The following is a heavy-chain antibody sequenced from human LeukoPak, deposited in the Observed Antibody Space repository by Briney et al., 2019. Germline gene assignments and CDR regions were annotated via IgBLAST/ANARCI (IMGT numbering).Heavy chain of an antibody. CDR3: ARVLGSWYKWFGS. CDR2: ISHSGST. Sequence: PSETLSLTCGVHGGSFSGYYWSWIRQPPGKGLEWIGEISHSGSTTYSPSLKSRVIISVDTSKNHLSLNLTSVTAADTAVYYCARVLGSWYKWFGSWGQGTLVTVSS. V-gene: IGHV4-34*01. J-gene: IGHJ5*01. D-gene: IGHD2-15*01. CDR1: GGSFSGYY.